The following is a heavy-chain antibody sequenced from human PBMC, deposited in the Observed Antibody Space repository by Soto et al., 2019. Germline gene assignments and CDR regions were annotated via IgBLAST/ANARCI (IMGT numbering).Heavy chain of an antibody. CDR3: SRNWCDKPAGKETISQFDY. D-gene: IGHD6-13*01. J-gene: IGHJ4*02. CDR1: GFAFGNYG. Sequence: QVQLVESGGGVVQPGRSLTLSCAASGFAFGNYGIHWVRQAPGKGLEWVAVIWSEGSSKYYGDSVKGRFTISRDNSKNTVYLQMNSLRAEDTAVYYCSRNWCDKPAGKETISQFDYWGQGTLVTVSS. V-gene: IGHV3-33*01. CDR2: IWSEGSSK.